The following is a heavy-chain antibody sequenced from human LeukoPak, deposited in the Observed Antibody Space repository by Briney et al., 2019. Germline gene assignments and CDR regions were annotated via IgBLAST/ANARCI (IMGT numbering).Heavy chain of an antibody. D-gene: IGHD7-27*01. CDR2: INQDGSEK. J-gene: IGHJ5*02. CDR3: ARVGLGHNFFDP. CDR1: GFTFTNYW. V-gene: IGHV3-7*05. Sequence: GGSLRLSCAASGFTFTNYWMSWVRQAPGRGLEWVANINQDGSEKYYVDSVKGRFTISRDNAKNSLYLQMNSLRAADTAVYYCARVGLGHNFFDPWVQGTLVTVSS.